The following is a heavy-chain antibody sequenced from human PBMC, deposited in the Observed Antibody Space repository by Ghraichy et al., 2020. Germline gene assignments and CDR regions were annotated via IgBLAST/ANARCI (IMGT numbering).Heavy chain of an antibody. V-gene: IGHV3-30*04. Sequence: GESLNISCAASGFTFSSYAMHWVRQAPGKGLEWVAVISYDGSNKYYADSVKGRFTISRDNSKNTLYLQMNSLRAEDTAVYYCARGDYSSGWYTVLDYWGQGTLVTVSS. CDR3: ARGDYSSGWYTVLDY. D-gene: IGHD6-19*01. CDR2: ISYDGSNK. CDR1: GFTFSSYA. J-gene: IGHJ4*02.